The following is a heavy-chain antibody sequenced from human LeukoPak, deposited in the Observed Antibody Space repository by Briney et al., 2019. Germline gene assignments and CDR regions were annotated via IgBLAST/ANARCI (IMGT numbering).Heavy chain of an antibody. CDR1: GGSFSDYY. D-gene: IGHD2-21*02. J-gene: IGHJ4*02. CDR3: ARVNCGGDCYLLYYFDY. Sequence: SETLSLTCAVYGGSFSDYYWSWIRQPPGKGLEWIGSIYHSGSTYYSPSLKSRVTISVDTSKNQFSLKLSSVTAADTAVYYCARVNCGGDCYLLYYFDYWGQGTLVTVSS. V-gene: IGHV4-34*01. CDR2: IYHSGST.